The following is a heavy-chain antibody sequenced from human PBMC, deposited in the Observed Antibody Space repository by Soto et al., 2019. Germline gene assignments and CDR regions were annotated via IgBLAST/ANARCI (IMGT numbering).Heavy chain of an antibody. V-gene: IGHV1-69*08. CDR3: TRDGEITVSTWSFGGF. D-gene: IGHD3-10*01. CDR1: GGTFSPYT. CDR2: IIPFHGVT. Sequence: QVQLVQSGAEVKKPGSSVKVSCKASGGTFSPYTINWVRQAPGQGLEWMGRIIPFHGVTNYAQKFQARVTITADKSTSTAYMEQSGLRFEDTAMYYCTRDGEITVSTWSFGGFWGRGTLVTVSS. J-gene: IGHJ4*02.